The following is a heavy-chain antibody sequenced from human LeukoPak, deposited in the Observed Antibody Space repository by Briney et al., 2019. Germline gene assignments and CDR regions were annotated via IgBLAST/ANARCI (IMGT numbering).Heavy chain of an antibody. CDR1: GYTFTSYD. J-gene: IGHJ6*03. V-gene: IGHV1-8*01. D-gene: IGHD6-13*01. Sequence: GASVKVSCKASGYTFTSYDINWVRQATGQGLEWMGWMNPNSGNTGYAQKFQGRVTMTRNTSISTAYMELSSLRFEDTAVYYCARGRGSSSSWYDYYYYYYMDVWGKGTTVTVSS. CDR2: MNPNSGNT. CDR3: ARGRGSSSSWYDYYYYYYMDV.